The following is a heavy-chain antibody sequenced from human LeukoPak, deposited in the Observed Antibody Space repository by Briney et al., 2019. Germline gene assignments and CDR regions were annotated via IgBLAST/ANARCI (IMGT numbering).Heavy chain of an antibody. CDR2: IYYSGST. Sequence: SETLSLTCTVSGGSISGYYWSWIRQPPGKGLEWIGYIYYSGSTNYNPSLQSRVTISVDTSKNQFSLKLSSVTAADTAVYSRARGGFRDAFDIWGQGTMVTVSS. CDR3: ARGGFRDAFDI. J-gene: IGHJ3*02. D-gene: IGHD3-10*01. V-gene: IGHV4-59*01. CDR1: GGSISGYY.